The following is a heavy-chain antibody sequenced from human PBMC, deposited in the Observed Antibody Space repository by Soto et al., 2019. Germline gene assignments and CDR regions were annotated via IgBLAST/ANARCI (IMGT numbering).Heavy chain of an antibody. D-gene: IGHD5-12*01. CDR2: ISAYNGIT. V-gene: IGHV1-18*01. J-gene: IGHJ3*02. CDR1: GYTFTSYA. CDR3: ARGPRRMSYKSGDDRGDAFDI. Sequence: GPEVKKPGASVKVSCKASGYTFTSYALSWVRQAPGQGLEWMGWISAYNGITNYAQKLQGRVTMTTDTSTSTAYMELRSLRSDDTAVYYCARGPRRMSYKSGDDRGDAFDIWGQGTMVTVSS.